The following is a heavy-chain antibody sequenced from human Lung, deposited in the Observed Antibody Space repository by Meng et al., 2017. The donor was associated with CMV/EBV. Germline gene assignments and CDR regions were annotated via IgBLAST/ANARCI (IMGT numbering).Heavy chain of an antibody. V-gene: IGHV4-59*01. CDR3: ASSGYSYGYGYYGMDV. CDR1: GGSISSYY. D-gene: IGHD5-18*01. Sequence: SXTXSLXCTVSGGSISSYYWSWIRQPPGKGLEWIGYIYYSGSTNYNPSLKSRVTISVDTSKNQFSLKLSSVTAADTAVYYCASSGYSYGYGYYGMDVWGQGTTVTVSS. CDR2: IYYSGST. J-gene: IGHJ6*02.